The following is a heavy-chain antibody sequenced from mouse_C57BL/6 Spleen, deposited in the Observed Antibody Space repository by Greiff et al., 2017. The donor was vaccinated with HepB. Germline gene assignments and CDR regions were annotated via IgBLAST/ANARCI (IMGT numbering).Heavy chain of an antibody. J-gene: IGHJ2*01. V-gene: IGHV1-81*01. CDR1: GYTFTSYG. CDR3: AAYYGSSYEGY. Sequence: QVQLQQSGAELARPGASVKLSCKASGYTFTSYGISWVKQRTGQGLEWIGEIYPRSGNTYYNEKFKGKATLTADKSSSTAYMELRSLTSEDSAVYFCAAYYGSSYEGYWGQGTTLTVSS. D-gene: IGHD1-1*01. CDR2: IYPRSGNT.